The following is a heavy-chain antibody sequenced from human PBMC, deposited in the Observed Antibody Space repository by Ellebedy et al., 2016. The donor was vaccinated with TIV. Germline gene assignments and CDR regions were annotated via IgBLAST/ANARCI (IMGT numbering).Heavy chain of an antibody. Sequence: MPSETLSLTCSVSGTVIRRFYWSWIRPPPGKGLEWIGAIYSSQSTNYNPSLKSRVTISVDTSKNQFSLRLPSVTAADTAVYYCARLPGEDSRGYYFDHWGQGTLVTVSS. J-gene: IGHJ4*02. D-gene: IGHD3-22*01. CDR3: ARLPGEDSRGYYFDH. CDR1: GTVIRRFY. V-gene: IGHV4-4*08. CDR2: IYSSQST.